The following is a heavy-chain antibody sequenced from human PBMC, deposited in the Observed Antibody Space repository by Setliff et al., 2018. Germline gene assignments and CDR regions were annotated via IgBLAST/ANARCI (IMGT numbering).Heavy chain of an antibody. D-gene: IGHD6-13*01. CDR3: ARCSSWHGHYPHFNY. Sequence: GESLKISCAASGLTFSSDAMTWVRQTPGKGLEWVSVISSDGDSIYYADSVKGRFTISRDNSKNTLYLQMNSLRAEDTAIYYCARCSSWHGHYPHFNYWGQGTLVTVS. CDR2: ISSDGDSI. J-gene: IGHJ4*02. CDR1: GLTFSSDA. V-gene: IGHV3-23*03.